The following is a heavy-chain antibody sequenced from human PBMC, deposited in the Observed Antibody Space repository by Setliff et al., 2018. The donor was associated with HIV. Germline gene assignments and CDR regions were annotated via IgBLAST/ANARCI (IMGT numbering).Heavy chain of an antibody. CDR2: IIPIVGIA. CDR1: GGTFSSYA. Sequence: SVKVSCKASGGTFSSYAISWVRQAPGQGLRWMGGIIPIVGIANYVQKFQGRVTITADKSTSTVYMEFSSLRSEDTAVYYCARGARDMIVVIGGDAFDIWGQGTMVTVSS. J-gene: IGHJ3*02. CDR3: ARGARDMIVVIGGDAFDI. V-gene: IGHV1-69*10. D-gene: IGHD3-22*01.